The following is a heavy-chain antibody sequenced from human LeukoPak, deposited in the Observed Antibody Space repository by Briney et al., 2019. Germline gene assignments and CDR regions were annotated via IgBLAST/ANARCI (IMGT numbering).Heavy chain of an antibody. CDR1: GFAFNTYA. J-gene: IGHJ4*02. V-gene: IGHV3-33*08. D-gene: IGHD1-7*01. CDR2: IWYDGSNK. CDR3: ARGDWNYFLVDY. Sequence: PGGSLRLSCITSGFAFNTYAMHWVRQAPGKGLEWVAVIWYDGSNKYYADPVKGRFTISRDNSKNTLYLQMNSLRAEDTAVYYCARGDWNYFLVDYWGQGTLVTVSS.